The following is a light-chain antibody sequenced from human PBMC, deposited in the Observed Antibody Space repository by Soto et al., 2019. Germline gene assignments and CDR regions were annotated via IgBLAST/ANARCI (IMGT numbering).Light chain of an antibody. CDR3: QQYGSSPWT. J-gene: IGKJ1*01. Sequence: EIVLTQSPGTLSLSSGERATLSCRASQSVTSSYLAWYQQRPGQALRLLIYAASSRATGIPDRFSGSGSGTDFTLTISRLEPEDFAVYYCQQYGSSPWTFGQGTKVEIK. CDR1: QSVTSSY. V-gene: IGKV3-20*01. CDR2: AAS.